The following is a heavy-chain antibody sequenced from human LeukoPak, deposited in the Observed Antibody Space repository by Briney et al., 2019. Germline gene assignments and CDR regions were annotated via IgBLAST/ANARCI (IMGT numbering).Heavy chain of an antibody. CDR1: GFSFSKAW. J-gene: IGHJ4*02. D-gene: IGHD6-19*01. Sequence: GGSLRLSCAASGFSFSKAWMSWVRQAPGKGLEWVGRIKSKTDGGTTDYAAPVKGRFTISRDDSKNTLYLQMNSLRAEDTAVYYCARGGVYSSGWYVDYWGQGTLVTVSS. CDR2: IKSKTDGGTT. CDR3: ARGGVYSSGWYVDY. V-gene: IGHV3-15*01.